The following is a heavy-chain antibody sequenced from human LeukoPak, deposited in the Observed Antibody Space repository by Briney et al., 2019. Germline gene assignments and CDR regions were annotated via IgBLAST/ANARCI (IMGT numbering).Heavy chain of an antibody. Sequence: ASVKVSCKVSGYTLTELSMHWVRQAPGKGLEWMGGFDPEDGETIYAQEFQGRVTMTEDTSTDTAYMELSSLRSEDTAVYYCATSPYYYDSSGYYRYWGQGTLVTVSS. CDR1: GYTLTELS. D-gene: IGHD3-22*01. J-gene: IGHJ4*02. V-gene: IGHV1-24*01. CDR2: FDPEDGET. CDR3: ATSPYYYDSSGYYRY.